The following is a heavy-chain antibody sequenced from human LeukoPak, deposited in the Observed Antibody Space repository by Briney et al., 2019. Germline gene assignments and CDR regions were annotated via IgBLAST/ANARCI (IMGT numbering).Heavy chain of an antibody. CDR3: ARSLMGYDSSGYYYEFDY. Sequence: SETLSLTCTVSSGSIGSSSNYWGWIRQAPGKGLEWIGYVYYSGSTFYNPSLKSRVTISVDTSKNQFSLKLSSVTAADTAVYYCARSLMGYDSSGYYYEFDYWGQGTLVTVSS. J-gene: IGHJ4*02. D-gene: IGHD3-22*01. CDR2: VYYSGST. V-gene: IGHV4-39*01. CDR1: SGSIGSSSNY.